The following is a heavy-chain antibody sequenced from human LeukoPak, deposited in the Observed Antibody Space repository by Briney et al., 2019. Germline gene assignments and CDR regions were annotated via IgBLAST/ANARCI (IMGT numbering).Heavy chain of an antibody. CDR3: ARGSFLSYYDFWSFDY. D-gene: IGHD3-3*01. CDR2: IKKDGSEK. J-gene: IGHJ4*02. V-gene: IGHV3-7*01. CDR1: GFTFSSHW. Sequence: GGSLRLSCAASGFTFSSHWMSWVRQAPGKGLEWVANIKKDGSEKYYVDAVKGRFTISRDNAKTSLYLQMNSLRAEDTAVYYCARGSFLSYYDFWSFDYWGQGTLVTVSS.